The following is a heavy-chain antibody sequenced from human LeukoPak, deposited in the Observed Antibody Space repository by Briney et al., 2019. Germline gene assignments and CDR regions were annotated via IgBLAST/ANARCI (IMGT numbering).Heavy chain of an antibody. CDR2: ISYDGSNK. D-gene: IGHD3-16*01. V-gene: IGHV3-30-3*01. J-gene: IGHJ4*02. Sequence: GRSLRLSCAASGFTFSSYAMHWVRQAPGKGLEWVAVISYDGSNKYYADSVKGRFTIFRDNSKNTLYLQMNSLRAEDTAVYYCASPPSPATYGPVDYWGQGTLVTVSS. CDR1: GFTFSSYA. CDR3: ASPPSPATYGPVDY.